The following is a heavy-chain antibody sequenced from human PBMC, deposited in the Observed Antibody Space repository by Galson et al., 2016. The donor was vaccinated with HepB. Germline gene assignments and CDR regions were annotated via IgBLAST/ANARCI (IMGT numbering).Heavy chain of an antibody. V-gene: IGHV4-39*07. J-gene: IGHJ3*02. D-gene: IGHD3-22*01. Sequence: SETLSLTCTVSGGSVTISSYYWGWVRQPPGKGLEWIGYIYYKGTTYYNPSLKSRVSISVDTSKNQFSLKLSSVTAADTALYFCARYDSGTFDAFDIWGQGTMVTVSS. CDR2: IYYKGTT. CDR1: GGSVTISSYY. CDR3: ARYDSGTFDAFDI.